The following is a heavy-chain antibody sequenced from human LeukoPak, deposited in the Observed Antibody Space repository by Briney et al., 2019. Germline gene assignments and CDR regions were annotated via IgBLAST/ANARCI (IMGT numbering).Heavy chain of an antibody. Sequence: GASVTVSCKASGYTFTGYYMHWVRQAPGQGLEWMGWINPNSGGTNYAQKFQGRVTITRDTSISTAYMELSRLRSDDTAVYYCARSYESGKVVPAARGGYNWFDPWGQGTLVTVSS. V-gene: IGHV1-2*02. CDR3: ARSYESGKVVPAARGGYNWFDP. CDR1: GYTFTGYY. J-gene: IGHJ5*02. CDR2: INPNSGGT. D-gene: IGHD2-2*01.